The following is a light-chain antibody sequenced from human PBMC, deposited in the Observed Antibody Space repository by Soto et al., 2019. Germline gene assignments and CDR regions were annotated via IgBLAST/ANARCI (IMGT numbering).Light chain of an antibody. CDR2: GAS. CDR3: QQRSNWPPWT. Sequence: EIVMTQSPATLSVSPGERATLSCRASQSVSSNLAWYQQKPGQAPRLLIYGASTRATGIPARFSGSGSGTEFTLTISSLQSEDFAVYYCQQRSNWPPWTFGQGTKLEIK. CDR1: QSVSSN. J-gene: IGKJ2*02. V-gene: IGKV3-15*01.